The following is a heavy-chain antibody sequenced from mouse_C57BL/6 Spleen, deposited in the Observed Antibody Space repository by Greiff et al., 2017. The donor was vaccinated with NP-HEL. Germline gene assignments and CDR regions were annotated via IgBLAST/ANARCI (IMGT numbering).Heavy chain of an antibody. CDR3: AREAWFAY. J-gene: IGHJ3*01. CDR2: IHPNSGST. CDR1: GYTFTSYW. V-gene: IGHV1-64*01. Sequence: VQLQQSGAELVKPGASVKLSCKASGYTFTSYWMHWVKQRPGQGLEWIGMIHPNSGSTNYNEKFKSKATLTVDRSSSTAYMQLSSLTSEDSAVYVCAREAWFAYWGQGTLVTVSA.